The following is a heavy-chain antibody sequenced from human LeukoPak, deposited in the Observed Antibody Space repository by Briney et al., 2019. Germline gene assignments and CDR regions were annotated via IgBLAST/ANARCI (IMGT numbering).Heavy chain of an antibody. Sequence: SETLSLTCTVSGGSISSSSYCWVWIRQPPGMGLEWIGSICYSGNTYYNPSLKSRVTISVDTPRNQFSLEMSSVTAADTTVYYCARHGQLVWKDWYFDLWGPGTLVTVSS. J-gene: IGHJ2*01. CDR1: GGSISSSSYC. CDR2: ICYSGNT. V-gene: IGHV4-39*01. CDR3: ARHGQLVWKDWYFDL. D-gene: IGHD6-13*01.